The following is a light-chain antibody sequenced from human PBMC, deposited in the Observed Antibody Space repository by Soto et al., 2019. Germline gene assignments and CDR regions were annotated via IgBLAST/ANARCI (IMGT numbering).Light chain of an antibody. CDR3: QQYGSSLT. CDR1: QTISRY. J-gene: IGKJ4*01. V-gene: IGKV3-20*01. Sequence: TQSPSPLSASVGDRVTITCRASQTISRYLAWYQQKPGQAPRLLIYGASSRATGIPDRFSGSGSGTDFTLTISRLEPEDFAVYYCQQYGSSLTFGGGTKGDIK. CDR2: GAS.